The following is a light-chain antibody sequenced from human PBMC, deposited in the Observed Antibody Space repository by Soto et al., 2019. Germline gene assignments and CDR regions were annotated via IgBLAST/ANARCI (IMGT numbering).Light chain of an antibody. CDR2: GVF. CDR1: QGVTSSH. V-gene: IGKV3-20*01. J-gene: IGKJ2*01. CDR3: QHYDGSPRT. Sequence: ENVLTQSPGTVSLSPGERATLSCRASQGVTSSHLAWYQQKPGQAPRLLIYGVFNRATGIPDRFSGSGSGTDFTLTITRLEPEDSAVYFCQHYDGSPRTFGQGTKLEIK.